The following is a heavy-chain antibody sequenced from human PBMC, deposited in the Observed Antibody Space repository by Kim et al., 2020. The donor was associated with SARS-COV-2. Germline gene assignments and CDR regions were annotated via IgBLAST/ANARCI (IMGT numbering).Heavy chain of an antibody. D-gene: IGHD6-13*01. CDR3: ARDQSAGYSSSWNDY. V-gene: IGHV3-30*07. J-gene: IGHJ4*02. Sequence: ADYVKGRFTIARDNSKTTLYLQMNSLRAEDTAVYYCARDQSAGYSSSWNDYWGQGTLVTVSS.